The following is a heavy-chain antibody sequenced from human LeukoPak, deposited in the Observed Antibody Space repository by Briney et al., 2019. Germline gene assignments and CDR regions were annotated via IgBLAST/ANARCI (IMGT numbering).Heavy chain of an antibody. V-gene: IGHV3-11*01. CDR2: ISSGGGGVI. CDR3: ARDIAWQQLAVFDY. CDR1: GFTFSDYY. D-gene: IGHD6-13*01. Sequence: PGGSLRLSCVASGFTFSDYYTSWIRQAPGKGLEWISYISSGGGGVIYYADSMKGRFTISRDNAKNSLYLQMNSLTAEDTAVYYCARDIAWQQLAVFDYWGQGTMVTVSS. J-gene: IGHJ4*02.